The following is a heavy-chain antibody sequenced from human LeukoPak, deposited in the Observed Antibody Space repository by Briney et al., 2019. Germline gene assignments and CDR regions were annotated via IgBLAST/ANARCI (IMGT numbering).Heavy chain of an antibody. J-gene: IGHJ3*02. CDR2: INPNSGVT. CDR3: VRAVSGTLGGAFDI. D-gene: IGHD1-7*01. CDR1: GYTFIDYF. Sequence: ASVKVSCKASGYTFIDYFIHWMRQTPGQGLEWLGWINPNSGVTRYAQKFQDRVTMTRDTAAYMELSSLKSDDTAMYYCVRAVSGTLGGAFDISGQGTAVTVSS. V-gene: IGHV1-2*02.